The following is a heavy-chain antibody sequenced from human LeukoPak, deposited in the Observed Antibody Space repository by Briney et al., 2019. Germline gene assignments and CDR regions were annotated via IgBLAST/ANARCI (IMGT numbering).Heavy chain of an antibody. Sequence: SETLSLTCAVSGGSIRSGSYYWSWIRQPAGKGLEWIGRIHAGGSTNYNPSLKSRVTISADTSKNQFSLKLSSVTAADTAVYYCAREFRKGWDWFDPWGQGTLVTVSS. J-gene: IGHJ5*02. CDR1: GGSIRSGSYY. V-gene: IGHV4-61*02. D-gene: IGHD1-26*01. CDR3: AREFRKGWDWFDP. CDR2: IHAGGST.